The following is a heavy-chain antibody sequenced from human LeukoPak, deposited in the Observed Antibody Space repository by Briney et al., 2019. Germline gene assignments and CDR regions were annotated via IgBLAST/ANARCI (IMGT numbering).Heavy chain of an antibody. Sequence: PGGSLRLSCAASGFTFSSYWMSWVRQAPGKGLEWVANIKQDGSEKYYVDSVKGRFTISRDNAKNSLYLQMNSLRAEDTAVYYCARGHSSGYYSFGFGYWGQGTLVTVSS. V-gene: IGHV3-7*01. CDR1: GFTFSSYW. D-gene: IGHD3-22*01. CDR3: ARGHSSGYYSFGFGY. J-gene: IGHJ4*02. CDR2: IKQDGSEK.